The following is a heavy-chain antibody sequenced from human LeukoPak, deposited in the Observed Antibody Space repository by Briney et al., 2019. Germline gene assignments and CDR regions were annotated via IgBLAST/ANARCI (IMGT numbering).Heavy chain of an antibody. V-gene: IGHV3-23*01. J-gene: IGHJ4*02. D-gene: IGHD5-12*01. Sequence: GGSLRLSCAASGFTFSSYSMNWVRQAPGKGLEWVSAISGSGGSTYYADSVKGRFTISRDNSKNTLYLQMNSLRAEDTAVYYCAGWQGGGYSGYDSHCWGQGTLVTVSS. CDR1: GFTFSSYS. CDR2: ISGSGGST. CDR3: AGWQGGGYSGYDSHC.